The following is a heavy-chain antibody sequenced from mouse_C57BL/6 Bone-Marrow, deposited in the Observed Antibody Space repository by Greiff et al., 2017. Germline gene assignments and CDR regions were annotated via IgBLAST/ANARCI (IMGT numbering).Heavy chain of an antibody. CDR1: GYSFTGYY. V-gene: IGHV1-42*01. D-gene: IGHD2-10*01. J-gene: IGHJ2*01. Sequence: EVQLQQSGPELVKPGASVKISCKASGYSFTGYYMNWVKQSPEKSLEWIGEINPSTGGTTYNQKFKAKATLTVDKSSSTAYMQLKRLTSEDSAGYYCAREGAYYQRDDWGQGTTLSVSS. CDR3: AREGAYYQRDD. CDR2: INPSTGGT.